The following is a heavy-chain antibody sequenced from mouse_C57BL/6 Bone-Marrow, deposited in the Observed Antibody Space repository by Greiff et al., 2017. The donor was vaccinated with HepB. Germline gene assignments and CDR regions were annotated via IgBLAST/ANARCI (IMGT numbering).Heavy chain of an antibody. J-gene: IGHJ4*01. CDR3: ARDPYYSKPYAMDY. Sequence: VQLKESGPGLVKPSQSLSLTCSVTGYSITSGYYWNWIRQFPGNKLEWMGYISYDGSNNYNPSLKNRISITRDTSKNQFFLKLNSVTTEDTATYYCARDPYYSKPYAMDYWGQGTSVTVSS. D-gene: IGHD2-5*01. V-gene: IGHV3-6*01. CDR1: GYSITSGYY. CDR2: ISYDGSN.